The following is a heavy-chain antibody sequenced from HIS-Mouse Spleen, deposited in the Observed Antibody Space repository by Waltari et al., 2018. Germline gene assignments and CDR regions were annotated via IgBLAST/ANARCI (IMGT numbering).Heavy chain of an antibody. CDR1: GGPISSSSYY. J-gene: IGHJ2*01. CDR2: IYYSGST. V-gene: IGHV4-39*07. CDR3: AREIPYSSSWYDWYFDL. Sequence: QLQLQESGPGLVKPSETLSLTCTVSGGPISSSSYYWGGVLQPPGKGLEWIGSIYYSGSTYYNPSLKSRVTISVDTSKNQFSLKLSSVTAADTAVYYCAREIPYSSSWYDWYFDLWGRGTLVTVSS. D-gene: IGHD6-13*01.